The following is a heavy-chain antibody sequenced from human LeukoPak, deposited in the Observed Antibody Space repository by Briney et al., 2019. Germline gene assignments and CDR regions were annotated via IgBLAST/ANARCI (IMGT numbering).Heavy chain of an antibody. CDR3: ERGAGAFDY. J-gene: IGHJ4*02. CDR1: GGSISSGSYY. V-gene: IGHV4-61*02. CDR2: IYTSGST. Sequence: SQTLSLTCTVSGGSISSGSYYWSWIRQPAGKGLEWIGRIYTSGSTNYNPSLKSRVTISVDTSKNQFSLKLSSVPAAHTAVYYWERGAGAFDYWGQGTLVTVSS.